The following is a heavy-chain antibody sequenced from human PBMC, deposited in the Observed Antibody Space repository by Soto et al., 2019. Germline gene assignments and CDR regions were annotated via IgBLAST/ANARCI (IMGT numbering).Heavy chain of an antibody. V-gene: IGHV3-33*01. CDR3: ARDISYGSLV. D-gene: IGHD3-16*01. Sequence: QVQLVASGGDVVQPGRSLRLSCAASGFIFSNYGFHWVRQAPGKGLEWVAAIWYDGSKQYYADSVKGRFTISRDDSKNTLYLQMNGLRAEDTAVYYCARDISYGSLVWGQGTMVTVSS. J-gene: IGHJ3*01. CDR1: GFIFSNYG. CDR2: IWYDGSKQ.